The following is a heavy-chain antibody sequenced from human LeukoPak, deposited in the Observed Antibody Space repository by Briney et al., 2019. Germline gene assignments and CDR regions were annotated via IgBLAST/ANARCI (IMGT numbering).Heavy chain of an antibody. J-gene: IGHJ2*01. CDR2: ISGGSNNI. V-gene: IGHV3-23*01. CDR3: AKDQGTAIFGMIIPDWYFDL. CDR1: GFTFSSYA. D-gene: IGHD3-3*01. Sequence: GGSLRLSCAASGFTFSSYAMNWVRQAPGKGLEWVSSISGGSNNINYAGSVKGRFTTSRDDTQNTLYLQMNSLRADDTAVYYCAKDQGTAIFGMIIPDWYFDLWGRGTLVTVSS.